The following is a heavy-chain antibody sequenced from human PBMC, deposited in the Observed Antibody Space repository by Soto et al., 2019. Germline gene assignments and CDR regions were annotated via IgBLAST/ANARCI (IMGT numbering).Heavy chain of an antibody. CDR1: GGSFSGYC. V-gene: IGHV4-34*01. CDR2: INHSGST. Sequence: ETLSHTCVVSGGSFSGYCWSWIRQPAGKGLEWIGEINHSGSTNYNPSLKSRVTISVATSKNQFSLKLSAVTAADTAVYYCLSRYHRASRRGNGFDPRRQGDLVT. CDR3: LSRYHRASRRGNGFDP. J-gene: IGHJ5*02. D-gene: IGHD2-2*01.